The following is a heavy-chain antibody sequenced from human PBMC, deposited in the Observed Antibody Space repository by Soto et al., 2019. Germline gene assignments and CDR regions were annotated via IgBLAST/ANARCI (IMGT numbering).Heavy chain of an antibody. CDR1: GYTFTRFG. Sequence: ASVKVSCKASGYTFTRFGISWVRQAPGQGLEWMGWISTFNGATNYAQKFKDRITMTTDTPTSTAYMELRSLRSDDTAVYYCARLYSSGWPRSYSDYWCQGTLLTVSS. J-gene: IGHJ4*02. V-gene: IGHV1-18*01. D-gene: IGHD6-19*01. CDR3: ARLYSSGWPRSYSDY. CDR2: ISTFNGAT.